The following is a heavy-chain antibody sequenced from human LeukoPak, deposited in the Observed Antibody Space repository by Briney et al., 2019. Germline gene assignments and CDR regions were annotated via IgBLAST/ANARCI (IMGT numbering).Heavy chain of an antibody. J-gene: IGHJ4*02. D-gene: IGHD1-26*01. Sequence: GASVKVSCKASGYIFTGFYMHWVGQAPGQGLEWMGRINPNSGGTNSVQKFQGRVTMTRDTSINTAYMELNSLRSDDTAVYYCARSSGSNFDFDYWGQGTLVTVSS. CDR2: INPNSGGT. V-gene: IGHV1-2*06. CDR1: GYIFTGFY. CDR3: ARSSGSNFDFDY.